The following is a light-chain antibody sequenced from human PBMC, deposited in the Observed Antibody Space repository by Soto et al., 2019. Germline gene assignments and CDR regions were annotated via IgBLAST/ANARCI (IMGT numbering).Light chain of an antibody. CDR2: AAS. CDR3: QQYGTSPRT. Sequence: EIVLTQSPGTLSLSPGERATLSCRASQSVSSSYLDWYQQKPGQAPRLLMFAASSRATGTPDRFSGSGSGTDVSLTISRLEPEDVAVYYCQQYGTSPRTFGQGTKVEIK. CDR1: QSVSSSY. J-gene: IGKJ1*01. V-gene: IGKV3-20*01.